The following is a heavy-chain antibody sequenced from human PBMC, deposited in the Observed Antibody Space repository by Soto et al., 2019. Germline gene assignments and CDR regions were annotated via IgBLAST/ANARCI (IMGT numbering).Heavy chain of an antibody. CDR3: AHRVNYNSYWDVGWFDP. Sequence: QITLKESGPTLLEPTQTLTLTCSFSGFSLTTRGVGVGWLRQAPGKALECLGIIYWDNDRRYNPSLKSRLSITKDTSKNQVVLTMTYMEPVDTAIYFCAHRVNYNSYWDVGWFDPWGQGTLVTVS. D-gene: IGHD2-8*02. CDR1: GFSLTTRGVG. V-gene: IGHV2-5*02. CDR2: IYWDNDR. J-gene: IGHJ5*02.